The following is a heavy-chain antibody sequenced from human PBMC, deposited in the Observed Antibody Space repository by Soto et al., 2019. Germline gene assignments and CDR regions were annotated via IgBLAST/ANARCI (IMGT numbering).Heavy chain of an antibody. Sequence: GGSLRLSCAASGFTFSNAWMTWVRQAPGKGLEWVGRVKSKTDGGTIDYAAPVKDRFTISRDDSKNTLYLQMNSLKTEDTAVYYCIGTYSGSSMRFDYWGQGTPVTVSS. V-gene: IGHV3-15*01. CDR3: IGTYSGSSMRFDY. CDR2: VKSKTDGGTI. J-gene: IGHJ4*02. D-gene: IGHD5-12*01. CDR1: GFTFSNAW.